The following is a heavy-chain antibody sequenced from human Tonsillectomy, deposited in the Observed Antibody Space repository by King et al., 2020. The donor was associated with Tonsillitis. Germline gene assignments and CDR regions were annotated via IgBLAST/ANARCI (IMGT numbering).Heavy chain of an antibody. V-gene: IGHV3-21*01. J-gene: IGHJ3*02. CDR2: ISSSSSYI. D-gene: IGHD3-9*01. CDR3: ARDGGVSRYFDWLLPDAFDI. CDR1: GFTFSSYS. Sequence: VQLVESGGGLVKPGGSLRLSCAASGFTFSSYSMNWVRQAPGKGLEWVSSISSSSSYIYYADSVKGRFTISRDNAKNSLYLQMNSLRAEDTAVYYCARDGGVSRYFDWLLPDAFDIWGQGTMVTVSS.